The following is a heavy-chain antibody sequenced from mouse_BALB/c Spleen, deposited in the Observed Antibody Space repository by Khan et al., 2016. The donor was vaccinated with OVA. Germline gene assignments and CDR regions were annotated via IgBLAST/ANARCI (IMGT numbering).Heavy chain of an antibody. CDR2: INSDGYYT. D-gene: IGHD4-1*01. CDR1: GFTFSTYG. Sequence: EVQRVESGGDLMKPGGSLKLSCAASGFTFSTYGMSWVRQTPDKRLEWVATINSDGYYTYYPDSVQGRFTISRHNAKNTLYRQMSSLKSEDTAMYYCASHLTGSFAYWGQGTLVTVSA. J-gene: IGHJ3*01. CDR3: ASHLTGSFAY. V-gene: IGHV5-6*01.